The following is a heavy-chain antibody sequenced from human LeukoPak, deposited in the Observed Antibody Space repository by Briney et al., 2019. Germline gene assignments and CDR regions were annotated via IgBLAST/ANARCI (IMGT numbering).Heavy chain of an antibody. D-gene: IGHD6-19*01. V-gene: IGHV7-4-1*02. CDR3: ARLAVGNWFDP. CDR1: GYTFTNYT. CDR2: IDTNTGNP. J-gene: IGHJ5*02. Sequence: ASVKVSCKASGYTFTNYTINWVRLAPGQGLEWMGWIDTNTGNPTYAQGFTGRFVFSLDTSVTTTYLQISSLKAEDTAVYYCARLAVGNWFDPWGQGTLVTVSS.